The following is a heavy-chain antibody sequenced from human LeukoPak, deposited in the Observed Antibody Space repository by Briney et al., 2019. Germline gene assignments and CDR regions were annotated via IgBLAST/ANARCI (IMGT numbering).Heavy chain of an antibody. V-gene: IGHV4-59*08. D-gene: IGHD4-23*01. J-gene: IGHJ3*02. CDR2: IYYSGST. CDR3: AGNLSEAVLDI. Sequence: SETLSLTCTVSGGSISKNYWRWIRQPPGKGLEWIGYIYYSGSTNYNPSLKSRVTISEDTSKNQLSLKMRCVTAAPTSIYYCAGNLSEAVLDIWGQGTMVTVSS. CDR1: GGSISKNY.